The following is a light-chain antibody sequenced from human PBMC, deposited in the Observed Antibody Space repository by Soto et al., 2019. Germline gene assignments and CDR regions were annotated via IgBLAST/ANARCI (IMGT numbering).Light chain of an antibody. Sequence: EIVLTQSPVTLXLSPGERATLSCRASQSARSSLGWYQQKPGQAPRLLIYAASTRATGIPARFSGSGSGTEFTLTISSLQSEDFAVYFCQQYSNWPTFGQGTRLEIK. J-gene: IGKJ5*01. CDR3: QQYSNWPT. CDR1: QSARSS. V-gene: IGKV3-15*01. CDR2: AAS.